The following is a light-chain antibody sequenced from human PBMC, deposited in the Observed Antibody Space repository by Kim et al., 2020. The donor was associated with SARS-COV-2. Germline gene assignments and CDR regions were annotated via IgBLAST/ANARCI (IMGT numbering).Light chain of an antibody. J-gene: IGLJ2*01. CDR1: SNDVVGYND. V-gene: IGLV2-8*01. CDR3: SSYAGSNNLV. CDR2: EVS. Sequence: GHAVTIPRTGTSNDVVGYNDASSDQQHPGKAPKLMIYEVSKRPSGVPDRFSGSKSGNTASLTVSGLQAEDEADYYCSSYAGSNNLVFGGGTKVTVL.